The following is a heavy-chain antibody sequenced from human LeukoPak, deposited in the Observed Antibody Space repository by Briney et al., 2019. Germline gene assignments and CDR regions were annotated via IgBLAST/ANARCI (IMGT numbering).Heavy chain of an antibody. CDR1: GGSFSVYY. J-gene: IGHJ4*02. D-gene: IGHD3-22*01. V-gene: IGHV4-34*01. CDR2: NNHSGST. CDR3: ARGFSYYYDSSGYYTGYRTYFDY. Sequence: SDTLSLTCGVYGGSFSVYYWSWIRQPPGKGLEWSKENNHSGSTKYNPSLKSRVTISVDTSKNQFYLKLSPVTAADTAVYYCARGFSYYYDSSGYYTGYRTYFDYWGQGTLVTVSS.